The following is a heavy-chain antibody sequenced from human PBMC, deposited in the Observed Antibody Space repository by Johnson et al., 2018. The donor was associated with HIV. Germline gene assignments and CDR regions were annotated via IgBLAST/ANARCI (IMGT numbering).Heavy chain of an antibody. V-gene: IGHV3-30*04. CDR3: ASLGLDLLVKAPLSVVFDAFDI. CDR2: ISYDGSDK. D-gene: IGHD3-16*01. J-gene: IGHJ3*02. Sequence: QVQLVESGGGVVQPGRSLRLSCAASGFTFSNYAMHWVRQAPAKGLEWVAVISYDGSDKYYADSVKGRFTISRDNSKNTMYLQMNSLRAEDTAVYYCASLGLDLLVKAPLSVVFDAFDIWGQGTMVTVSS. CDR1: GFTFSNYA.